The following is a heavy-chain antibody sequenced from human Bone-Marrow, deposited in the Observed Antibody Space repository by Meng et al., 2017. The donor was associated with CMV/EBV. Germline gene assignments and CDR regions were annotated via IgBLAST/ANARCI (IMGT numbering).Heavy chain of an antibody. CDR3: ARDPGAHYDFWSGYYSGYYYGMDV. CDR2: VYYSGST. V-gene: IGHV4-61*01. Sequence: SETLSLTCTVSGGSISSMSYYWSWIRQPPGKGLEWIGYVYYSGSTNYNPSLKSRVTISVDTPKRQFSLRLSSVTAADTAVYYCARDPGAHYDFWSGYYSGYYYGMDVWGQGTTVTVSS. CDR1: GGSISSMSYY. D-gene: IGHD3-3*01. J-gene: IGHJ6*02.